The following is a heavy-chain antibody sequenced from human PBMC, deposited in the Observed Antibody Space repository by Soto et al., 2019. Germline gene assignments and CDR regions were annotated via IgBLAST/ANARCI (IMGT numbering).Heavy chain of an antibody. Sequence: SETLSLTCAVSGVSISSGNWWTWVRQTPQRGLEYIGEIFHDGTANYYPSFERRVAISVDTSKNQFSLKLTSVTAADTAIYFCASLVYDTSINYLYGEFWGQGALVT. CDR1: GVSISSGNW. V-gene: IGHV4-4*02. CDR2: IFHDGTA. J-gene: IGHJ4*02. D-gene: IGHD4-17*01. CDR3: ASLVYDTSINYLYGEF.